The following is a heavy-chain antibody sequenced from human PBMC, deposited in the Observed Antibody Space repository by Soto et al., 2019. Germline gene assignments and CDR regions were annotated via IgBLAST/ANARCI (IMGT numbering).Heavy chain of an antibody. Sequence: QVQLVQSGAEVKKPGASVKVSCKASGYTFTSYDINWVRQATGQGLEWMGWMNTNSGNTGDAQKFQGRVTMTRNTFISTAYMELSSLRSEDTAVYYCVHTVNKPRYYCDYWGQGTLVTVSS. CDR2: MNTNSGNT. CDR1: GYTFTSYD. J-gene: IGHJ4*02. D-gene: IGHD4-17*01. CDR3: VHTVNKPRYYCDY. V-gene: IGHV1-8*01.